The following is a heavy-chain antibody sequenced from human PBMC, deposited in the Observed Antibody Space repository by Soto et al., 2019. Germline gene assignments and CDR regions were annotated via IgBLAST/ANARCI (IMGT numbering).Heavy chain of an antibody. CDR1: GFTFSSYG. J-gene: IGHJ5*02. V-gene: IGHV3-23*01. CDR2: IRGSADSA. CDR3: AKHLWFGESVFDP. D-gene: IGHD3-10*01. Sequence: GGSLRLSCAASGFTFSSYGMSWVRQAPRKGLEWVSTIRGSADSANYADSVKGRFTISRDNSKNMLYLQMSSLRADDTAVYYCAKHLWFGESVFDPWGQGTLVTVS.